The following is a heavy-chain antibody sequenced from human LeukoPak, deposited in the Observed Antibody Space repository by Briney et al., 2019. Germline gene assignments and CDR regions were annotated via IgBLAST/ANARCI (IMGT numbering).Heavy chain of an antibody. D-gene: IGHD2-21*02. CDR1: GFTFSSYS. CDR2: ISSSSSYI. Sequence: GGSLRLSCAASGFTFSSYSMNWARQAPGKGLEWVSSISSSSSYIYYADSVKGRFTISRDNAKNSLYLQMNSLRAEDTAVYYCAREIVVVTAATNHNWFDPWGQGTLVTVSS. V-gene: IGHV3-21*01. CDR3: AREIVVVTAATNHNWFDP. J-gene: IGHJ5*02.